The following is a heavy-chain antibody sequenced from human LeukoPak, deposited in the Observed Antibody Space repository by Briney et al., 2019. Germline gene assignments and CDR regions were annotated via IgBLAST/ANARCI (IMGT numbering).Heavy chain of an antibody. Sequence: VASVKVSCKASGYTFTSYYIHWVRQAPGQGLEWMGIINPSGGSTNYAQKFQGRVTMTRDTSTSTVYMELSSLRSEDSAVYYCARSNLWSTNYYYYYMDVWGKGTTVTVSS. CDR3: ARSNLWSTNYYYYYMDV. CDR2: INPSGGST. D-gene: IGHD2-21*01. J-gene: IGHJ6*03. CDR1: GYTFTSYY. V-gene: IGHV1-46*01.